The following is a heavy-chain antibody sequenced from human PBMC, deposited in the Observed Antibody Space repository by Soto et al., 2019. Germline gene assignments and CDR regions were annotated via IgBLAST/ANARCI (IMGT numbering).Heavy chain of an antibody. J-gene: IGHJ3*01. CDR2: ISSSDTII. CDR3: ARAGDYYDSGGYFLREAFDV. CDR1: GFTFSDYY. Sequence: QVQLVESGGGLVKPGGSLRLSCAASGFTFSDYYMSWIRQAPGKGLEWVSYISSSDTIIDYADSVKGRFTISRDNANKSRYLQMNCLRAEDAAVYYCARAGDYYDSGGYFLREAFDVWGRGTMVTVSS. V-gene: IGHV3-11*01. D-gene: IGHD3-22*01.